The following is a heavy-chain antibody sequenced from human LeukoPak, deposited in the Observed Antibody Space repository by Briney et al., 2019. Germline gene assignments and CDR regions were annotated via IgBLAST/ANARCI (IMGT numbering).Heavy chain of an antibody. CDR2: IPYDGSNK. V-gene: IGHV3-30*18. CDR1: GFTFSSYG. Sequence: GGSLRLSCAASGFTFSSYGMHWVRQAPGKGLEWVAVIPYDGSNKYYADSVKGRFTISRDNSKNTLYLQMNSLRAEDTAVYYCAKSSSGWYLDSSFDYWGQGTLVTVSS. J-gene: IGHJ4*02. CDR3: AKSSSGWYLDSSFDY. D-gene: IGHD6-19*01.